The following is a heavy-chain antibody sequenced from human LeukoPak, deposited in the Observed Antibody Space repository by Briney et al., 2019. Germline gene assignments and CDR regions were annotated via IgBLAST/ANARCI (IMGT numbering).Heavy chain of an antibody. CDR1: GFTFSSYE. J-gene: IGHJ4*02. V-gene: IGHV4-34*01. D-gene: IGHD3-9*01. CDR2: INHSGST. CDR3: ARQYYDILTGYYGGIDY. Sequence: GSLRLSCAASGFTFSSYEMNWVRQPPGKGLEWIGEINHSGSTNYNPSLKSRVTISVDTSKNQFSLKLSSVTAADTAVYYCARQYYDILTGYYGGIDYWGQGTLVTVSS.